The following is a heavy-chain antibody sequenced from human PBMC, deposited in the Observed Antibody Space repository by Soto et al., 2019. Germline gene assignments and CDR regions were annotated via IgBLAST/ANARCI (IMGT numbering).Heavy chain of an antibody. CDR2: IYYSGST. CDR1: GGSISSYY. V-gene: IGHV4-59*01. J-gene: IGHJ5*02. D-gene: IGHD6-19*01. Sequence: SETLSLTCTVSGGSISSYYWSWIRQPPGKGLEWIGYIYYSGSTNYNPSLKSRVTISVDTSKNQFSLKLSSVTAADTAVYYCARERVQQWGNWFDPWGQGTLVTVSS. CDR3: ARERVQQWGNWFDP.